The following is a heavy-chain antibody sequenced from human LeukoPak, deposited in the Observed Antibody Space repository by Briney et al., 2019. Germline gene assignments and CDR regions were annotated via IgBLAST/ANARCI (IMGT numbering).Heavy chain of an antibody. CDR3: ARGMEWLRKFDY. J-gene: IGHJ4*02. D-gene: IGHD3-3*01. CDR2: INHSGST. Sequence: PSETLSLTCAVYGGSFSGYYWSWIRQPPGKGLEWIGEINHSGSTNYNPSLKSRVTISVDTSKNQFSLKLSSVTAADTAVYYCARGMEWLRKFDYWGQGTLVTVSS. CDR1: GGSFSGYY. V-gene: IGHV4-34*01.